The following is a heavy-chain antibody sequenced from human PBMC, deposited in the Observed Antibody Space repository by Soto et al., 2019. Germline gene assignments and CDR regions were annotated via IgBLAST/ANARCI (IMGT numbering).Heavy chain of an antibody. CDR3: ARDSGRFCVC. CDR1: GFSLSTTGVG. D-gene: IGHD1-26*01. Sequence: QITLKESGPTLVKPTQTLTLTCTFSGFSLSTTGVGVGWIRQPPGKALEWLAIIYWDDDKRYSPSLKSMHTVTKDTPNNQMVLKISTFLSMGTSTYYGARDSGRFCVCWRQGTLVTVSS. CDR2: IYWDDDK. V-gene: IGHV2-5*02. J-gene: IGHJ4*02.